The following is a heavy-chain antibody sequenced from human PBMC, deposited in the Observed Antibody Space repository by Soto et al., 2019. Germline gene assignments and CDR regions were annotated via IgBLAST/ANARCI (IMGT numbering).Heavy chain of an antibody. D-gene: IGHD2-2*01. CDR3: ARPRQGGLITSLFEY. V-gene: IGHV4-39*01. J-gene: IGHJ4*02. Sequence: SETLSLTCTVSGNSLSSSRHYWRWIRQPPGKGLEWIGSIYSSGSRYYNPSLKSRVTISVDTSKNQLSLQVNSVTAADPAVYYCARPRQGGLITSLFEYWGQGSLVTVSS. CDR1: GNSLSSSRHY. CDR2: IYSSGSR.